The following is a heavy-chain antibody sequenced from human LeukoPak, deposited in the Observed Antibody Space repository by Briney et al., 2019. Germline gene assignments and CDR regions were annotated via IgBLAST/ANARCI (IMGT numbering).Heavy chain of an antibody. J-gene: IGHJ4*02. Sequence: PGGSLRLSCAASGFTFSSYSMNWVRQAPGKGLEWVSSISSSSIYIYYADSVKGRFTISRDNAKNSLYLQMNSLRAEDTAVYYCARADSSGWDFDYWGQGTLVTVSS. D-gene: IGHD6-19*01. CDR1: GFTFSSYS. V-gene: IGHV3-21*01. CDR3: ARADSSGWDFDY. CDR2: ISSSSIYI.